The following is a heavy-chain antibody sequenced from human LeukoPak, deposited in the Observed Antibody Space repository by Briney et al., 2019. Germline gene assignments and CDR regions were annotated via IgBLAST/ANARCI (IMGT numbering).Heavy chain of an antibody. CDR2: FDPQDGET. CDR1: GYTLTELS. D-gene: IGHD3-3*01. V-gene: IGHV1-24*01. CDR3: ATTQYYTIFGVVPLSY. Sequence: ASLKVSCKVSGYTLTELSKHSVRQAPGKGIEWVGGFDPQDGETIYAQKFQGRVTMTEDTSTDTAYMELSSLRSEDTAVYYRATTQYYTIFGVVPLSYWGQGTLVTVSS. J-gene: IGHJ4*02.